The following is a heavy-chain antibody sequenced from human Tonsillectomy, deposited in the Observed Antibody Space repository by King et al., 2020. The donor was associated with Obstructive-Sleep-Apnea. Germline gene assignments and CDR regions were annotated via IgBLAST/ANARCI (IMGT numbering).Heavy chain of an antibody. Sequence: VQLVESGAEVKKPGSSVKVSCKASGGTFSRYAISWVRQAPGQGLEWMGGIIPLFGTANYAQKFQGRVTITADESTSTAYMELSSLRSEDTAVYYCAVVGDYGGNGSNRYFDLWGRGTLVTVSS. D-gene: IGHD4-23*01. V-gene: IGHV1-69*01. CDR3: AVVGDYGGNGSNRYFDL. CDR1: GGTFSRYA. CDR2: IIPLFGTA. J-gene: IGHJ2*01.